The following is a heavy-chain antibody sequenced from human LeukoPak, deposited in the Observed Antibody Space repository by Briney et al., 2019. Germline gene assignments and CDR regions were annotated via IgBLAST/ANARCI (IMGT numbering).Heavy chain of an antibody. J-gene: IGHJ4*02. CDR2: IYTSGST. V-gene: IGHV4-4*07. CDR3: ARCRGVIRRGWFDY. CDR1: GGSISGYY. D-gene: IGHD3-10*01. Sequence: SETLSLTCTVSGGSISGYYWSWIRQPAGKGLEWIGRIYTSGSTNYNPSLKSRVTMSVDTSKNQFSLKLSSVTAADTAVYYCARCRGVIRRGWFDYWGQGTLVTVSS.